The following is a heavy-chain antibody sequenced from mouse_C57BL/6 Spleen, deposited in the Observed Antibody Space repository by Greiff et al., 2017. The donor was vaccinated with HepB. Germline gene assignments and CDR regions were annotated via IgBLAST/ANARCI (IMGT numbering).Heavy chain of an antibody. V-gene: IGHV1-53*01. D-gene: IGHD3-2*02. CDR2: INPSDGGT. CDR1: GYTFTSYW. Sequence: QVQLQQPGTELVKPGASVKLSCKASGYTFTSYWMHWVKQRPGQGLEWIGNINPSDGGTNYNEKFKSKATLTVDKSSSTAYMQLSSLTSEDSAVYYCARGRQLRLPSDYWGQGTTLTVSS. CDR3: ARGRQLRLPSDY. J-gene: IGHJ2*01.